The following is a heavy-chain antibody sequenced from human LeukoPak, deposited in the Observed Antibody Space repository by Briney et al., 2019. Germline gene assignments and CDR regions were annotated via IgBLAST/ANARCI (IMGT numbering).Heavy chain of an antibody. J-gene: IGHJ3*02. D-gene: IGHD3-10*01. CDR1: GFTFSSYS. CDR3: ARAFIRSGSFDKGADAFDI. CDR2: ISSSSSYI. V-gene: IGHV3-21*01. Sequence: GGSLRLSCAASGFTFSSYSMNWVRQAPGKGLEWVSSISSSSSYIYYADSVKGRFTISRDNAKNSLYLQMNSLRAEDTAVYYCARAFIRSGSFDKGADAFDIWGQGTMVTVSS.